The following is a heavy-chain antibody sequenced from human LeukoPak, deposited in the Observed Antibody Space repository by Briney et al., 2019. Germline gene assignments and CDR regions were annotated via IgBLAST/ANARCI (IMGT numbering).Heavy chain of an antibody. Sequence: ASVKVSCKASGYTFTSYAMHWVRQAPGQRLEWMGWINAGNGNTKYSQKFQGRVTITRDTSASTAYMELSSLRSEGTAVYYCARVTTLRYSGSYLGYWGQGTLVTVSS. V-gene: IGHV1-3*01. CDR1: GYTFTSYA. CDR2: INAGNGNT. D-gene: IGHD1-26*01. CDR3: ARVTTLRYSGSYLGY. J-gene: IGHJ4*02.